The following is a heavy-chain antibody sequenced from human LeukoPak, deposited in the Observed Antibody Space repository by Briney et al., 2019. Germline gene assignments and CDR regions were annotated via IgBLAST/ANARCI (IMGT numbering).Heavy chain of an antibody. Sequence: ASVKVSCKVSGYTLTELSMHWVRQAPGKGLEWMGGFDPEDGETIYAQKFQGRVTMTEDTSTDTAYMELSSLRSEDTAVYYCATITLTGIAGTTYDYWGQGTLVTVSS. CDR1: GYTLTELS. CDR2: FDPEDGET. J-gene: IGHJ4*02. CDR3: ATITLTGIAGTTYDY. D-gene: IGHD1-7*01. V-gene: IGHV1-24*01.